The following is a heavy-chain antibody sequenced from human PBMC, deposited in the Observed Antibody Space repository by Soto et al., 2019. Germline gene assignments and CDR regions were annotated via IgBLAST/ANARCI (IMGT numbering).Heavy chain of an antibody. J-gene: IGHJ3*02. CDR3: AILGRVVVAATHTTDAFDI. Sequence: QVQLVESGGGVVQPGRSLRLSCAASGFTFSSYGMHWVRQAPGKGLEWVAVISYDGSNKYYADSVKGRFPISRDNSKNPLYLQMNSLRAEDPAVYYCAILGRVVVAATHTTDAFDIWGQGTMVTVSS. D-gene: IGHD2-15*01. CDR2: ISYDGSNK. V-gene: IGHV3-30*03. CDR1: GFTFSSYG.